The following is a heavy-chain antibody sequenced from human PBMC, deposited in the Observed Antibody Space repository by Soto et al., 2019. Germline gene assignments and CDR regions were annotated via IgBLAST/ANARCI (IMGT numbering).Heavy chain of an antibody. V-gene: IGHV3-23*01. D-gene: IGHD3-10*01. CDR3: AKKVNSGPGSQYFDY. CDR1: GFTFSSYS. J-gene: IGHJ4*02. CDR2: FRTSGDGGTT. Sequence: GGSLRLSXAASGFTFSSYSMSWVRQAPGKGLEWVSGFRTSGDGGTTYYADSVKGRFTISRDNSKNMLFLQMNSLRAEDTAIYYCAKKVNSGPGSQYFDYWGQGTLVTVSS.